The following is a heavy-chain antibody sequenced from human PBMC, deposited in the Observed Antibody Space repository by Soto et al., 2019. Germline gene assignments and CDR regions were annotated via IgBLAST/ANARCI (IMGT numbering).Heavy chain of an antibody. J-gene: IGHJ6*02. CDR1: GFTFSSYG. V-gene: IGHV3-33*01. CDR3: ARDYYDSSGYYFGYYYYGMDV. D-gene: IGHD3-22*01. Sequence: GESLKISCAASGFTFSSYGMHWVRQAPGKGLEWVAVIWYDGSNKYYADSVKGRFTISRDNSKNTLYLQMNSLRAEDTAVYYCARDYYDSSGYYFGYYYYGMDVWGQGTTVTVSS. CDR2: IWYDGSNK.